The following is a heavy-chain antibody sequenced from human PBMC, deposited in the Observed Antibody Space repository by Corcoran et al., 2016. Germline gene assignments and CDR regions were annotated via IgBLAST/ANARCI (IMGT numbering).Heavy chain of an antibody. V-gene: IGHV3-33*01. J-gene: IGHJ6*02. CDR3: ARCMGRRYDFWSGYNYYYYGMDV. CDR2: IWYDGSNK. Sequence: QVQLVESGGGVVQPGRSLRLSCAASGFTFSSYGMHWVRQAPGKGLVWVAVIWYDGSNKYYADSVKGRFTISRDNSKNTRYLHMNSLRAEDTAVYYCARCMGRRYDFWSGYNYYYYGMDVWGQGTTVTVSS. CDR1: GFTFSSYG. D-gene: IGHD3-3*01.